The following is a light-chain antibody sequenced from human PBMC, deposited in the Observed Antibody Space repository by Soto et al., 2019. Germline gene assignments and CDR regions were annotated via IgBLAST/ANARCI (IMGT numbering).Light chain of an antibody. CDR2: DVS. CDR1: QGISDY. J-gene: IGKJ1*01. CDR3: QQYNSYTPWT. V-gene: IGKV1-5*01. Sequence: DIQMTQSPSTLSASAGDRVTITCRASQGISDYLAWYQQKSGKAPKLLIYDVSTLESGVSSRFSGSGSGTEFTLNISRLQPDDLGTYYCQQYNSYTPWTFGQGTKVEI.